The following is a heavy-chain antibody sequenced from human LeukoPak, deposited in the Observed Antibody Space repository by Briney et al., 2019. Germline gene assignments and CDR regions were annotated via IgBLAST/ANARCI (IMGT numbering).Heavy chain of an antibody. V-gene: IGHV3-66*02. CDR3: ARLPIH. Sequence: GGSLRLSCAASGFTVSSHFMTWVRQAPGKGLEWVSVIYIDGSTYYADSVKGRFTISRDTSKNTLYLQMNSLRPGDTAVYYCARLPIHWGQGTLVTVSS. CDR1: GFTVSSHF. CDR2: IYIDGST. J-gene: IGHJ4*02.